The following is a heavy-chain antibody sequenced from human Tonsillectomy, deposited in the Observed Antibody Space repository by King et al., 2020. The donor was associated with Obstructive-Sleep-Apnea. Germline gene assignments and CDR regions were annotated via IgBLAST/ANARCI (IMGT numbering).Heavy chain of an antibody. V-gene: IGHV4-39*06. CDR2: IYYRGST. D-gene: IGHD1-7*01. CDR3: ARDNWNYVY. CDR1: VGSISSSSYY. Sequence: RLQLQESGPGLVKPSETLSLTCTVSVGSISSSSYYWGWIRQPPGKGLEWIGSIYYRGSTYYNPSLNSRVTRSVDTSKNQFSLKLSSVTAADTAVYYCARDNWNYVYWGQGTLVTVSS. J-gene: IGHJ4*02.